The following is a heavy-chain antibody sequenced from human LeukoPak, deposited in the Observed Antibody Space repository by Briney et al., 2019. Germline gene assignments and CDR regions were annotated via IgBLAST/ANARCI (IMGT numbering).Heavy chain of an antibody. V-gene: IGHV3-21*01. CDR3: ARDYVTMAPDY. CDR1: GFTFITYG. J-gene: IGHJ4*02. CDR2: IGPGPSHT. Sequence: PGGSLRLSCAASGFTFITYGMNWVRQAPGKGLEWLSYIGPGPSHTYYADSVRGRFVISRDDAKSSLYLQMSSLRAEDTAVYYCARDYVTMAPDYWGQGTLVTVSS. D-gene: IGHD3-10*02.